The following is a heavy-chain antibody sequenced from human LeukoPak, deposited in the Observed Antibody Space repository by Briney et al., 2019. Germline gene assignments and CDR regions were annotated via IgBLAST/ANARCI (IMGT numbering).Heavy chain of an antibody. CDR2: ISAYSGNT. V-gene: IGHV1-18*04. CDR1: GYIFTSYH. Sequence: ASVKVSCKASGYIFTSYHMHWVRQAPGQRLEWMGWISAYSGNTNYAQNLQGRVTMTSDTSTTTAYMELRSLRSDDTAVYYCARDSPYGGTYYALDYWGQGTLVTVSS. J-gene: IGHJ4*02. D-gene: IGHD1-26*01. CDR3: ARDSPYGGTYYALDY.